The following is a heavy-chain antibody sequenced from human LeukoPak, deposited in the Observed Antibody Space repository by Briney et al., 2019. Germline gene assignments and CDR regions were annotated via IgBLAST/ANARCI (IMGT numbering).Heavy chain of an antibody. CDR3: AKDGNWARFEN. CDR1: GLAFSNYG. V-gene: IGHV3-23*01. Sequence: GGSQRLSCAASGLAFSNYGMNWVRQAPGKGLEWVSGITGSGGTTYYADSVKGRFTISRDNSKNTLYLQMNSPRAEDTAAYYCAKDGNWARFENWGQGTLVTVCS. D-gene: IGHD7-27*01. J-gene: IGHJ4*02. CDR2: ITGSGGTT.